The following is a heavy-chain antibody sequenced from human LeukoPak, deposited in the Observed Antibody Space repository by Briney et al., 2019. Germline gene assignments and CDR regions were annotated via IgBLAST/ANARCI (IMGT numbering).Heavy chain of an antibody. J-gene: IGHJ4*02. Sequence: PGGSLRLSCAASGFTVSSNYMSWVRQAPGKGLEWVSVIYSGGSTYYADSVKGRFTISRDNSKNTLYLQMNSLRAEDTAVYYCARGARYFDWLLPPFYYFDYWGQGTLVTVSS. CDR3: ARGARYFDWLLPPFYYFDY. CDR1: GFTVSSNY. CDR2: IYSGGST. D-gene: IGHD3-9*01. V-gene: IGHV3-53*01.